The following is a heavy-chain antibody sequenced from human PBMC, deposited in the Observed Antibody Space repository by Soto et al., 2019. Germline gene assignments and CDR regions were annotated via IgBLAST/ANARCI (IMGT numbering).Heavy chain of an antibody. CDR2: ISGSGDGT. Sequence: GGSLRLSCAASGFTFRSFALSWVRQAPGMGLEWVSAISGSGDGTDYADSVKGRFTISRDNSKNTLYLQMNSLRAEDTAVYYCAGPGYSSQDYWGQGALVPVSS. CDR3: AGPGYSSQDY. D-gene: IGHD5-18*01. CDR1: GFTFRSFA. V-gene: IGHV3-23*01. J-gene: IGHJ4*02.